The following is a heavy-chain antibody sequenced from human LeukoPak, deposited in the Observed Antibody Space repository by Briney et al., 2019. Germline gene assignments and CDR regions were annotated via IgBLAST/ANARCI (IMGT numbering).Heavy chain of an antibody. CDR3: AYDNSPGGLEY. Sequence: GGSLRLSSAASGFTFNDYAMHWVRQAPGKGLEWVSGIFGKNGAKGHADSVKGRFTISRDNANNSLYLQMNSLRTDDTALYYCAYDNSPGGLEYWGEGTLVTVSS. J-gene: IGHJ4*02. CDR1: GFTFNDYA. D-gene: IGHD2-8*02. V-gene: IGHV3-9*01. CDR2: IFGKNGAK.